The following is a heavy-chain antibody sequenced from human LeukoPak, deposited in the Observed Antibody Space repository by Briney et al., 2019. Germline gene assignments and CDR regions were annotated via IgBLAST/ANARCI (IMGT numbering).Heavy chain of an antibody. D-gene: IGHD5-24*01. CDR1: GGSISSGDYY. CDR3: ARAPGDGYNWGDFDY. J-gene: IGHJ4*02. Sequence: SETLSLTCTVSGGSISSGDYYWSWIRQPPGKGLEWIGYIYYSGSTYYNPPLKSRVTISVDTSKNQFSLKLSSVTAADTAVYYCARAPGDGYNWGDFDYWGQGTLVTVSS. V-gene: IGHV4-30-4*01. CDR2: IYYSGST.